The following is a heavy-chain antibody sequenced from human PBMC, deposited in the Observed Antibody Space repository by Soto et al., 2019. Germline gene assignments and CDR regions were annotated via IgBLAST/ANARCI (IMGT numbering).Heavy chain of an antibody. D-gene: IGHD4-17*01. CDR1: GFTFSSYW. CDR3: AREDYGGYGFDY. V-gene: IGHV3-74*01. CDR2: INSDGSST. J-gene: IGHJ4*02. Sequence: EVQLVESGGGLVQPGGSLRLSCAASGFTFSSYWMHWVRQAPGKGLVWVSRINSDGSSTSYADSVKGRFTISRDNAKNTLYLQMNSLSAEDTAVYYCAREDYGGYGFDYWGQGTLVTVSS.